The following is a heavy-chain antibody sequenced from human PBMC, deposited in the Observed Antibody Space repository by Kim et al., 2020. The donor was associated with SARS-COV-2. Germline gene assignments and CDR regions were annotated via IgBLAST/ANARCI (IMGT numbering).Heavy chain of an antibody. J-gene: IGHJ4*02. D-gene: IGHD2-2*01. V-gene: IGHV3-23*01. Sequence: SVKGRFTISRDNSKNTLYLQMNSLRAEDTAVYYCAKDQGFLVVVPAAIVYWGQGTLVTVSS. CDR3: AKDQGFLVVVPAAIVY.